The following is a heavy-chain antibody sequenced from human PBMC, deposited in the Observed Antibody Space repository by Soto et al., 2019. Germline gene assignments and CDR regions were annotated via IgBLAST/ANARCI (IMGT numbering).Heavy chain of an antibody. CDR1: GGSIISTNW. Sequence: TSETLSLTCAVSGGSIISTNWWSWVRQPPGKGLEWIGEIYHSGTTNYNPSLKSRLTISVDKSKNQFSLNLYSVTAADTAVYFCAREAPFGSIWGQGTLAPVSP. CDR3: AREAPFGSI. D-gene: IGHD3-16*01. V-gene: IGHV4-4*02. J-gene: IGHJ4*02. CDR2: IYHSGTT.